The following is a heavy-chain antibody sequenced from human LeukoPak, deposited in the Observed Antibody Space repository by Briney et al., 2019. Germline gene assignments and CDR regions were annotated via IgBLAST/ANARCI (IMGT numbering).Heavy chain of an antibody. CDR3: ARATLRGYYDSSGYSYYYGMDV. D-gene: IGHD3-22*01. CDR1: GGSFSSGSYY. J-gene: IGHJ6*02. Sequence: SETLSLTCTVSGGSFSSGSYYCSWIRQPPGKGLEWIGYIYYSGSTNYNPSLKSRVTISVDTSKNQFSLKLSSVTAADTAVYYCARATLRGYYDSSGYSYYYGMDVWGQGTTVTVSS. V-gene: IGHV4-61*01. CDR2: IYYSGST.